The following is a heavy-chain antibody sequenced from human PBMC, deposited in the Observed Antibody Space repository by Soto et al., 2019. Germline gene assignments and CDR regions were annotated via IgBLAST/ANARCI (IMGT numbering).Heavy chain of an antibody. Sequence: QVQLQQWGTGLLKPSETLSLTCAVYGGSFSGYYWSLIRQPPGKGLEWIGEINHSGSTSYNPSLKSRVTTTVDTSKKLFSLKLTSVTAADTAVYYCARGSIVVVPAASYYYYYIDVWGKGTTVTVSS. CDR3: ARGSIVVVPAASYYYYYIDV. CDR1: GGSFSGYY. J-gene: IGHJ6*03. D-gene: IGHD2-2*01. CDR2: INHSGST. V-gene: IGHV4-34*01.